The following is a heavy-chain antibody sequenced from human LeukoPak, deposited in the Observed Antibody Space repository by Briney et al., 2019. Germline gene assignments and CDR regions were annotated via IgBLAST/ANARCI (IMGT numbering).Heavy chain of an antibody. CDR2: IHYSGST. J-gene: IGHJ2*01. Sequence: PSETLSLTCTVSGGSISSGAYYWSWIRQHPGKGLECIGYIHYSGSTDYNPSLKSRVTISLDTSTNQFSLKLTSVTAADTAVYYCARTGRVATIYWYFDLWGRGTLVTVSS. CDR1: GGSISSGAYY. V-gene: IGHV4-31*03. CDR3: ARTGRVATIYWYFDL. D-gene: IGHD5-12*01.